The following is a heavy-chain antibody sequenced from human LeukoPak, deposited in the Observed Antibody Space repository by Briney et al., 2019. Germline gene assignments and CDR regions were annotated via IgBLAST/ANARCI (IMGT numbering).Heavy chain of an antibody. CDR2: IYYSGST. Sequence: PSETLSLTCTVSGGSISSGGYYWSWIRQHPGKGLEWIGYIYYSGSTYYNPSLKSRVTISVDTSKNQFSLQLNSVTPEDTAVYYCARVYLITGPQARADAFDIWGQGTMVTVSS. CDR1: GGSISSGGYY. D-gene: IGHD1-20*01. V-gene: IGHV4-31*03. CDR3: ARVYLITGPQARADAFDI. J-gene: IGHJ3*02.